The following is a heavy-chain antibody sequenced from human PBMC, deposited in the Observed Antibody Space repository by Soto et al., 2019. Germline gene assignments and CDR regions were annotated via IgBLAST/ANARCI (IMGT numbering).Heavy chain of an antibody. CDR2: IYYSGST. CDR1: GGSISSGGYY. V-gene: IGHV4-31*03. CDR3: ARAEYSGYDY. Sequence: QVQLQESGPGLVEPSQTLSLTCTVSGGSISSGGYYWSWIRQHPGKGLEWIGYIYYSGSTYYNPSLRSRVTRSVETSKIQFSLKLSSVTAADTAVFYCARAEYSGYDYWGQGTLVTVSS. J-gene: IGHJ4*02. D-gene: IGHD5-12*01.